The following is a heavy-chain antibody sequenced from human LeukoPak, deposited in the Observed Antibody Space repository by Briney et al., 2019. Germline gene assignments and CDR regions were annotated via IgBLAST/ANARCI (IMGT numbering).Heavy chain of an antibody. CDR2: IYYSGST. V-gene: IGHV4-59*01. Sequence: PSETLSLTCTVSGGSISSYYWSWIRQPPGKGLEWIGYIYYSGSTNYNPSLKSRVTISVDTPKNQFSLKLSSVTAADTAVYYCARTRVTMVRGVIRGVYEDYWGQGTLVTVSS. D-gene: IGHD3-10*01. CDR3: ARTRVTMVRGVIRGVYEDY. CDR1: GGSISSYY. J-gene: IGHJ4*02.